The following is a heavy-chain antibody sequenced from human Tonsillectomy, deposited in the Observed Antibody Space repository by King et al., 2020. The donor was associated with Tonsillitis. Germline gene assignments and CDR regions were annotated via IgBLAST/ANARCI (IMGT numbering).Heavy chain of an antibody. Sequence: VQLVESGGGLVKPGGSLTLSCAASGFTFSDYYMTWIRQAPGKGLEWVSYISVSGSTIYYADSVKGRFTISRDNAKNSLYRQMNSLRAEDTAVYYCARGGGYCSGGSCYPFDAFDIWGQGTMVTVSS. J-gene: IGHJ3*02. CDR2: ISVSGSTI. V-gene: IGHV3-11*01. CDR3: ARGGGYCSGGSCYPFDAFDI. D-gene: IGHD2-15*01. CDR1: GFTFSDYY.